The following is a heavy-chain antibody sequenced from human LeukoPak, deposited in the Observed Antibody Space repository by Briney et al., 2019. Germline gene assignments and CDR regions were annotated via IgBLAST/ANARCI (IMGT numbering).Heavy chain of an antibody. CDR2: IYYSGST. Sequence: PSETLSLTCTVSGGSISSNYWSWIRQPPGKGLEWIGFIYYSGSTNYNPSLKSRVTISVDTSKNQFSLKLSSVTAADTAVYYCARQGRQWLVPDYWGQGTLVTVSS. CDR3: ARQGRQWLVPDY. CDR1: GGSISSNY. D-gene: IGHD6-19*01. J-gene: IGHJ4*02. V-gene: IGHV4-59*01.